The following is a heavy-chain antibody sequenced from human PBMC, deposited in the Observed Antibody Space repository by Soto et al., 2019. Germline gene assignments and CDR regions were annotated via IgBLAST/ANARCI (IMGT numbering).Heavy chain of an antibody. V-gene: IGHV3-15*01. Sequence: GGSLRLSCAASGFTFSHAWMSWVRQAPGKGLEWVGRIKSESDSGAADTAAPVKGRFTISRDDSKNTLYLHMNSLKTEDTGVYHCANPLPGVTTAGRDPLYYYGMDVWGQGTTVTVSS. CDR2: IKSESDSGAA. CDR3: ANPLPGVTTAGRDPLYYYGMDV. D-gene: IGHD6-25*01. J-gene: IGHJ6*02. CDR1: GFTFSHAW.